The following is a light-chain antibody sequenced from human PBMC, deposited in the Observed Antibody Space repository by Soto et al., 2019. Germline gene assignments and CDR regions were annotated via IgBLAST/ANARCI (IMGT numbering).Light chain of an antibody. J-gene: IGKJ1*01. CDR3: QQYNNWPRT. CDR2: GAS. Sequence: EIVMTQSPATLSVSPGERATLSXXXSQSVSSNLAWYQQKPGQAPRLLIYGASTRATGIPARFSGSGSGTEFALTISSLQSEDFAVYYCQQYNNWPRTFGQGTKVDIK. CDR1: QSVSSN. V-gene: IGKV3-15*01.